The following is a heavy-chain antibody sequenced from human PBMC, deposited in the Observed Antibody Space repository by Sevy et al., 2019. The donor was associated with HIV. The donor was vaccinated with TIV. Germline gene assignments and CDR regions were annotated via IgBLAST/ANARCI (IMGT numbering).Heavy chain of an antibody. D-gene: IGHD3-22*01. V-gene: IGHV2-5*01. J-gene: IGHJ4*02. CDR3: AHTFYYDISGYYIFDY. CDR2: IYWNDDE. CDR1: GSSLKTRGVG. Sequence: SGPTLVKPTQTLTLTCTFSGSSLKTRGVGVGWIRQPPGKPLEWLAVIYWNDDERYNPSLKSRLTITKDTSKNQVVLTMTNMDPVDTATYYCAHTFYYDISGYYIFDYWGQGTLVTVSS.